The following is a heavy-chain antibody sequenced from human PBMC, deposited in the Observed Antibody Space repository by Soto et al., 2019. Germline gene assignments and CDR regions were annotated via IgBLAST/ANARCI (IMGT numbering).Heavy chain of an antibody. V-gene: IGHV4-4*02. CDR2: IYHSGTT. CDR1: GGSISSFSW. Sequence: SETLSLTCAVSGGSISSFSWWSWIRQTPGKGLEWIGEIYHSGTTNYNPSLKSRATISVDKSKNHFSLKLTSVTAADTAVYDCARDRVAATRTSYSGLDAWGQGTTVTV. CDR3: ARDRVAATRTSYSGLDA. D-gene: IGHD6-25*01. J-gene: IGHJ6*02.